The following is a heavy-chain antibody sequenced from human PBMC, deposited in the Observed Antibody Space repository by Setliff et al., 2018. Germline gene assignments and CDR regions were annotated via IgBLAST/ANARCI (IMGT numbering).Heavy chain of an antibody. CDR3: ARAYYYGSGNSHKYYMDV. CDR2: IHTSGT. V-gene: IGHV4-4*08. CDR1: GGSISSYY. J-gene: IGHJ6*03. Sequence: SETLSLTCSVSGGSISSYYWSWIRQPPGKGLEWIGNIHTSGTNYNPSLKSRVTMSVDTSNNQLSLKLTSVSAADTAVYYCARAYYYGSGNSHKYYMDVWGKGTAVTVSS. D-gene: IGHD3-10*01.